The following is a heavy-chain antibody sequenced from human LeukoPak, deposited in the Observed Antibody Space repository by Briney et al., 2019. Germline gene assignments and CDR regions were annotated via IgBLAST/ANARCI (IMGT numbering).Heavy chain of an antibody. CDR1: GFTFSSYW. D-gene: IGHD5-18*01. CDR2: INSDGSST. J-gene: IGHJ4*02. V-gene: IGHV3-74*01. Sequence: PGGSLRLSCAASGFTFSSYWMHWVRQAPGKGLVWVSRINSDGSSTSYADSVKGRFTISRDNAKNTLYLQMNSLRAEDTAVYYCAKEQDTAMVGYFDYWGQGTLVTVSS. CDR3: AKEQDTAMVGYFDY.